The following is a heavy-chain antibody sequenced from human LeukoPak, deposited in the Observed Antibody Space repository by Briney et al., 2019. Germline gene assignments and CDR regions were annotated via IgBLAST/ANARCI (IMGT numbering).Heavy chain of an antibody. D-gene: IGHD6-13*01. CDR1: GGSISSSSYY. CDR3: ARTAAAGTEEVDY. J-gene: IGHJ4*02. V-gene: IGHV4-39*01. CDR2: IYYSGST. Sequence: KPSETLSLTCTVSGGSISSSSYYWGWIRQPPGKGLEWIGSIYYSGSTYYNPSLKSRVTISVDTSKNHFSLKLSSVTAADTAVYYCARTAAAGTEEVDYWGQGTLVTVS.